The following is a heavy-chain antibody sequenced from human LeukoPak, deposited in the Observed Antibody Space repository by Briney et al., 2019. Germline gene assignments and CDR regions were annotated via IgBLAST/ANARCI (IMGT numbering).Heavy chain of an antibody. D-gene: IGHD3-22*01. CDR3: ARAVPSTYYYDSSGYPDY. Sequence: GGSLRLSCAASGFTFSSFAMNWVRQAPGKGLEWVSSISSSSSYIYYADSVKGRFTISRDNAKNSLYLQMNSLRAEDTAVYYCARAVPSTYYYDSSGYPDYWGQGTLVTVSS. CDR2: ISSSSSYI. J-gene: IGHJ4*02. CDR1: GFTFSSFA. V-gene: IGHV3-21*01.